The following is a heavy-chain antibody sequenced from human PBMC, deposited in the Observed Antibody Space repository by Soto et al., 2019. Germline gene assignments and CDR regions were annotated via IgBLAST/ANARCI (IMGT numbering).Heavy chain of an antibody. CDR3: ARPRSGSYYYGMDV. Sequence: QVQLVQSGAEVKKPGASVKVSCKASGYTFTSYDINWVRQATGQGLEWMGWMNPNSGNTGYAQKFQGRVTMTRNTSIITAYMEPSSLRSEDTAVYYCARPRSGSYYYGMDVWGQGTAVTVSS. CDR2: MNPNSGNT. D-gene: IGHD3-3*01. V-gene: IGHV1-8*01. J-gene: IGHJ6*02. CDR1: GYTFTSYD.